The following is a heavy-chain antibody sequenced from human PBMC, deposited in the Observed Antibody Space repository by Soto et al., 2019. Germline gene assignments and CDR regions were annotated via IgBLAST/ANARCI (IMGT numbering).Heavy chain of an antibody. J-gene: IGHJ4*02. CDR2: INTDGSTT. CDR1: GFTFSNYW. V-gene: IGHV3-74*01. CDR3: ARDLGGYASH. D-gene: IGHD3-16*01. Sequence: EVQLVESGGGLVQPGGSLRLSCAASGFTFSNYWMHWVRQAPGKGPVWVSRINTDGSTTNYADSVKGRFTISRDNAKNTLYLQTNSLGAEDTAVYYCARDLGGYASHRGQGTLVTVSS.